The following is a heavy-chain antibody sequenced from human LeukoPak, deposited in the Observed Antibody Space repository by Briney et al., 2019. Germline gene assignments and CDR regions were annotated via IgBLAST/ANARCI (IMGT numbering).Heavy chain of an antibody. CDR1: GGSISSYY. J-gene: IGHJ3*02. Sequence: PSETLSLTCTVSGGSISSYYWSWIRQPPGKGLEWIGYIYYSGSTNYNPSLKSRVTMSVDTSKNQFSLKLSSVTAADTAVYYCARLDSGSYLDAFDIWGQGTMVTVSS. CDR3: ARLDSGSYLDAFDI. V-gene: IGHV4-59*01. D-gene: IGHD1-26*01. CDR2: IYYSGST.